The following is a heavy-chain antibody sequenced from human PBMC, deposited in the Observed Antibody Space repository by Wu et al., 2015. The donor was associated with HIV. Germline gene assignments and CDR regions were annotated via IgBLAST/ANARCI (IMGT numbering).Heavy chain of an antibody. CDR3: ARGGYYDPSPGY. CDR2: ISNSGIT. D-gene: IGHD3-10*01. J-gene: IGHJ4*02. Sequence: QVQLQETGPGLVKPSETLSLTCTVSGGSISSYFWSWIRQSPGKGLEWIGYISNSGITNYNSSLNSRVTISLDTSKNQFSLKLSSVTATDTAIYYCARGGYYDPSPGYWGQGMLVTVSS. V-gene: IGHV4-59*01. CDR1: GGSISSYF.